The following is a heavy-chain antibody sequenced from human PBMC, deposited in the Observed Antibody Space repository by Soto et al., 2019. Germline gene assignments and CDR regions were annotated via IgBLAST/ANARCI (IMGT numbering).Heavy chain of an antibody. CDR1: GFTFSSYA. Sequence: EVPLLESGGGLVQPGGSLRLSCAASGFTFSSYAMSWVRQAPGKGLEWVSAINGSGGSTYYADSVKGRFTISRDNSKNTLYLQMNSLRAEDTAVYYCAKAPYSSSWYYYGMDVWGQGTTVTVSS. D-gene: IGHD6-13*01. V-gene: IGHV3-23*01. CDR2: INGSGGST. CDR3: AKAPYSSSWYYYGMDV. J-gene: IGHJ6*02.